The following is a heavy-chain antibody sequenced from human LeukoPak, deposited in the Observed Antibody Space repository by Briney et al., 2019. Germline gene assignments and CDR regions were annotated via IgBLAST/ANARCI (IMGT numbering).Heavy chain of an antibody. D-gene: IGHD2-15*01. Sequence: ASVKVSCKASGYTFTSYDINWVRQATGQGLEWMGWMNPNSGNTGCAQKFQGRVTMTRNTSISTAYMELSSLRSEDTAVYYCARPATSSCYSLDYWGQGTLVTVSS. V-gene: IGHV1-8*01. J-gene: IGHJ4*02. CDR3: ARPATSSCYSLDY. CDR1: GYTFTSYD. CDR2: MNPNSGNT.